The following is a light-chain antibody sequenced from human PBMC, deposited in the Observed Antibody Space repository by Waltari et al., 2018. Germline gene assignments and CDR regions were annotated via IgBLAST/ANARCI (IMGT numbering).Light chain of an antibody. CDR2: LGS. Sequence: DIVMTQSPLSLPVTPGEPASIYCRSSQNLLHSTGYNCLNWYLQKPGQSQQLLIYLGSNRAAGVPGRFSGSGSNTDFTLKISRVEAEDVGIYYCLQSLQTPITFGQGTRLDI. J-gene: IGKJ5*01. CDR3: LQSLQTPIT. CDR1: QNLLHSTGYNC. V-gene: IGKV2-28*01.